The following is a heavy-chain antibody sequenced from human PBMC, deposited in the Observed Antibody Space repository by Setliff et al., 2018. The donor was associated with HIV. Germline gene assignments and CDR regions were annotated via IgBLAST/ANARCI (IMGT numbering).Heavy chain of an antibody. CDR3: ARHSPSDY. CDR2: IFRSGTT. Sequence: SETLSLTCTLSGGSFGDYHWSWIRQPAGRGLEWIGRIFRSGTTDYKFSLKSRVTISIDTSRNQFSLKLSSVTAADTAVYYCARHSPSDYWGQGTLVTVSS. V-gene: IGHV4-4*07. J-gene: IGHJ4*02. CDR1: GGSFGDYH.